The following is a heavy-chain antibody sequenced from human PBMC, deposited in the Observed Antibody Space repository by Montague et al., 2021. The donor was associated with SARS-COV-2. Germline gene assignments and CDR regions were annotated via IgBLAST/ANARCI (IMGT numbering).Heavy chain of an antibody. CDR1: GFTFSSYA. Sequence: SLRLSCAASGFTFSSYAMSWVRQAPGKGLEWVSAISGSGGITWYADSVKGRFTISRDNSKNTLYLQMNSLRAEDTAVYYCAKSPSGWLLFDYWGQGTLVTVSS. V-gene: IGHV3-23*01. CDR3: AKSPSGWLLFDY. J-gene: IGHJ4*02. CDR2: ISGSGGIT. D-gene: IGHD6-19*01.